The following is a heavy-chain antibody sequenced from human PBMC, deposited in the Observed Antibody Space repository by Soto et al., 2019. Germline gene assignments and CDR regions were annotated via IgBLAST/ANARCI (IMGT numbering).Heavy chain of an antibody. V-gene: IGHV3-48*02. Sequence: EVQLVESGGGSVQPGGSLRLSSAASGFTFSTFSMNWVRQAPGRGLECISYISGGGRPISYADSVKGRFTISRDNAKNSLYLQMDSLTDEDTAVYYCARDLGWAFDSWGQGTLVTVSS. CDR2: ISGGGRPI. J-gene: IGHJ4*02. CDR1: GFTFSTFS. D-gene: IGHD6-19*01. CDR3: ARDLGWAFDS.